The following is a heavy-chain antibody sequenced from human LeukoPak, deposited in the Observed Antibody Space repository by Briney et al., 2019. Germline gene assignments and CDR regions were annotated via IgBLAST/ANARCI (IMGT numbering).Heavy chain of an antibody. V-gene: IGHV3-48*01. CDR3: AREPGGAVAGTGFDY. Sequence: GGSLRLSCAASGFTFSSYSMNWVRQAPGKGLEWVSYISSSSSTIYYADSVKGRFTISRDNAKNSLYLQMNSLRAEDTAVYYCAREPGGAVAGTGFDYWGQGTLVTVSS. CDR2: ISSSSSTI. CDR1: GFTFSSYS. J-gene: IGHJ4*02. D-gene: IGHD6-19*01.